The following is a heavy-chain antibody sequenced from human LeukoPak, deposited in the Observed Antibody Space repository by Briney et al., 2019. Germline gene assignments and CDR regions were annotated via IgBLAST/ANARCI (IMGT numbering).Heavy chain of an antibody. CDR3: ARDRAAAAGFDY. Sequence: SETLSLTCTVSGYSISNGYYWGWIRPPPGKGLEWIGSIYHSGSTYYNPSLKSRVTISVDTSKDQFSLKLSSVTAADTAVYYCARDRAAAAGFDYWGQGTLVTFSS. J-gene: IGHJ4*02. V-gene: IGHV4-38-2*02. CDR1: GYSISNGYY. CDR2: IYHSGST. D-gene: IGHD6-13*01.